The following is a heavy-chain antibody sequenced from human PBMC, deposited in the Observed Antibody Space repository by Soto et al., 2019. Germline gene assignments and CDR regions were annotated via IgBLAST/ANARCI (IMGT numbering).Heavy chain of an antibody. V-gene: IGHV1-69*02. CDR3: ARGRGSCSSASCYLPFDY. CDR2: IIPILGIA. CDR1: GGTFSSYT. D-gene: IGHD2-2*01. J-gene: IGHJ4*02. Sequence: QVQLVQSGAEVKKPGSSVKVSCKASGGTFSSYTISWVRQAPGQGLEWMGRIIPILGIANYAQKFQGRVTITADKSTSTAYMELSSLRSEDTAVYYCARGRGSCSSASCYLPFDYWGQGTLVTASS.